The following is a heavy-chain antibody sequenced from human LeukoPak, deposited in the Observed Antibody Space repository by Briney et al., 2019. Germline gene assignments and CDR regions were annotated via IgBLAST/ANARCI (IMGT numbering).Heavy chain of an antibody. V-gene: IGHV3-21*01. J-gene: IGHJ6*03. CDR3: ARVDYDSSGYYYNYYYYYMDV. D-gene: IGHD3-22*01. Sequence: GGSLRHSCAASGFTFSSYSMNWVRQAPGKGLEWVSSISSSSSYIYYADSVKGRFTISRDNAKNSLSLQMNSLRAEDTALYYSARVDYDSSGYYYNYYYYYMDVWGKGTTVTVSS. CDR2: ISSSSSYI. CDR1: GFTFSSYS.